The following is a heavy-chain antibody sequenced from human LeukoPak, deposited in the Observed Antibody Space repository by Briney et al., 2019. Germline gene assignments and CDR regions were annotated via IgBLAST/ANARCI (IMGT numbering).Heavy chain of an antibody. CDR3: ARRRRSYYYGSGSPTLFDY. CDR1: GGSFSGYY. D-gene: IGHD3-10*01. CDR2: INHSGST. V-gene: IGHV4-34*01. Sequence: SETLSLTCAVYGGSFSGYYWSWIRQPPGKGLEWIGEINHSGSTNYNPSLKSRVTISVDTPKNQFSLKLSSVTAADTAVYYCARRRRSYYYGSGSPTLFDYWGQGTLVTVSS. J-gene: IGHJ4*02.